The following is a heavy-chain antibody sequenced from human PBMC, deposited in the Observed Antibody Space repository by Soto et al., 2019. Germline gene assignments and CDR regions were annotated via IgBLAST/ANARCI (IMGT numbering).Heavy chain of an antibody. D-gene: IGHD3-22*01. CDR3: ARDRGWGYYDSSGYLFDY. Sequence: GGSLRLSCAASGFTFSSHWMSWVRQAPGKGLEWVANIKQDGSEKYYVDSVKGRFTISRDNAKNSLYLQMNSLRAEDTAVHYCARDRGWGYYDSSGYLFDYWGQGTLVTVSS. V-gene: IGHV3-7*05. CDR1: GFTFSSHW. CDR2: IKQDGSEK. J-gene: IGHJ4*02.